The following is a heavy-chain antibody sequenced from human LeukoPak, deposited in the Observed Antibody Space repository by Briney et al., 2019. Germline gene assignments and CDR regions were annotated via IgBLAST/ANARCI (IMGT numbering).Heavy chain of an antibody. Sequence: SETLSLTCTVSGGSISSYYWSWIRQPPGKGLEWIGYIYYSGSTNYNPSLKSRVTISVDTSKNQFSLKLSSVTAADTAVYYCARDHLGYCSGGSCYPWYYMDVWGKGTTVTISS. V-gene: IGHV4-59*01. J-gene: IGHJ6*03. D-gene: IGHD2-15*01. CDR3: ARDHLGYCSGGSCYPWYYMDV. CDR2: IYYSGST. CDR1: GGSISSYY.